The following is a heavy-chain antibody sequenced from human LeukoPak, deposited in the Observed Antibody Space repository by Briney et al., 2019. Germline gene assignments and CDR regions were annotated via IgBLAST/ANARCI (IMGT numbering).Heavy chain of an antibody. Sequence: GGSLRHSSAPPGVTSSVPIICTVSQAPGKGLEWVAVIWYDGSDKYYADSVKGRFTISRDNFKNTQYLQMTSLRADDTAVYYCARDRVLHFSVEWGQGALVTVSS. V-gene: IGHV3-33*01. CDR3: ARDRVLHFSVE. J-gene: IGHJ4*02. CDR2: IWYDGSDK. CDR1: GVTSSVPI. D-gene: IGHD3-3*02.